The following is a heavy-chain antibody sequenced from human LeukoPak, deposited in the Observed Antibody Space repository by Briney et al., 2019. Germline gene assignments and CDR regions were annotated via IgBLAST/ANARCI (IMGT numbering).Heavy chain of an antibody. D-gene: IGHD1-1*01. Sequence: GGSLRLSCAASGFTFSSYAMHWVRQAPGKGLEWVAVISYDGSNKYYADSVKGRFTISRDNSKNTLYLQMNSLRAEDTAVYYCARERETVQLERRRALDYWGQGTLVAVSS. CDR1: GFTFSSYA. CDR2: ISYDGSNK. V-gene: IGHV3-30-3*01. CDR3: ARERETVQLERRRALDY. J-gene: IGHJ4*02.